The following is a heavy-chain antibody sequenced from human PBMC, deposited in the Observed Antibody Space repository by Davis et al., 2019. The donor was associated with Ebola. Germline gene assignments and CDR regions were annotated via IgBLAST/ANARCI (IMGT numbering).Heavy chain of an antibody. J-gene: IGHJ6*02. D-gene: IGHD6-6*01. CDR1: GYIFTSYL. CDR3: ARHGRIAGYYYYGMDV. Sequence: GESLKISCKCSGYIFTSYLISWVRQMPGKGLEWMGRIDPSDSYTNYSPSFQGHVTISADKSISTAYLQWSSLKASDTAMYYCARHGRIAGYYYYGMDVWGQGTTVTVSS. V-gene: IGHV5-10-1*01. CDR2: IDPSDSYT.